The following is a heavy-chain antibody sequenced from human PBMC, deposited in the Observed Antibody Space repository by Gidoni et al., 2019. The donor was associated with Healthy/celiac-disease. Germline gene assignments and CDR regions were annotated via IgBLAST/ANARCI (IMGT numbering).Heavy chain of an antibody. Sequence: EVQLVESGGGLVRPGGSLSLSCAASGFTFGSYSMNWVRQAPGKGLGLVSYISSSSSTIYDADSVKGRFTISRDNAKNSLYLQMNSLRAEDTAVYYCARDYGDYPPGTFDYWGQGTLVTVSS. D-gene: IGHD4-17*01. CDR2: ISSSSSTI. J-gene: IGHJ4*02. V-gene: IGHV3-48*01. CDR3: ARDYGDYPPGTFDY. CDR1: GFTFGSYS.